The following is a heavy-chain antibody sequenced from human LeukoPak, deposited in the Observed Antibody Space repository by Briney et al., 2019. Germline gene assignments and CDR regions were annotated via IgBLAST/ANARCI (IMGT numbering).Heavy chain of an antibody. J-gene: IGHJ4*02. CDR1: GGSISSSSDC. CDR3: ARLKSGSDY. V-gene: IGHV4-39*01. D-gene: IGHD3-22*01. Sequence: SETLSLTCTVSGGSISSSSDCWGWIRQPPGKGLEWIVSVYYSGSTYYNPSLKSPVTISVDTSKNQFSLKLSSVTAADTAVYYCARLKSGSDYWGQGTLVTVSS. CDR2: VYYSGST.